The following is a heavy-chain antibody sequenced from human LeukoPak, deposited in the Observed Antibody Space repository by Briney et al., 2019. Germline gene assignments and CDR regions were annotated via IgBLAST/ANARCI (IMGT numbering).Heavy chain of an antibody. CDR3: ARVQYCSSTSCYLTIGY. CDR1: GGSISSGGYY. CDR2: IYYSGST. V-gene: IGHV4-31*03. Sequence: PSETLSLTCTVSGGSISSGGYYWSWIRQHPGKGLEWIGYIYYSGSTYYNPSLKSRVTISVDTSKNQFSLKLSSVTAADTAVYYCARVQYCSSTSCYLTIGYWGQGTLVTVSS. D-gene: IGHD2-2*01. J-gene: IGHJ4*02.